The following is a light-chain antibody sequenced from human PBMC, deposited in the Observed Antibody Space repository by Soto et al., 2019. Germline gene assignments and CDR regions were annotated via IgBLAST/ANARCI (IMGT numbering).Light chain of an antibody. V-gene: IGKV3-20*01. CDR2: GAS. J-gene: IGKJ5*01. CDR3: QQYGSSPL. Sequence: EIVLTQSPATLSLSPGERATLSCRASQSVSSGYLAWYQQKPGQAPRLLIYGASSRATGIPDRFSGSGSGTDFTLTISRLEPEDFAVYYCQQYGSSPLFGQGTRLEIK. CDR1: QSVSSGY.